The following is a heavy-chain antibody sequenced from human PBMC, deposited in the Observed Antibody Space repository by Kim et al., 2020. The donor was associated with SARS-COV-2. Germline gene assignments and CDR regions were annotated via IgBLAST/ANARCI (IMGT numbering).Heavy chain of an antibody. CDR3: AKGGVTMVRGATDY. V-gene: IGHV3-9*01. CDR1: GFTFDDYA. CDR2: ISWNSGSI. Sequence: GGSLRLSCAASGFTFDDYAMHWVLQAPGKGLEWVSGISWNSGSIGYADSVKGRFTISRDNAKNSLYLQMNSLRAEDTALYYCAKGGVTMVRGATDYWGQGTLVTVSS. D-gene: IGHD3-10*01. J-gene: IGHJ4*02.